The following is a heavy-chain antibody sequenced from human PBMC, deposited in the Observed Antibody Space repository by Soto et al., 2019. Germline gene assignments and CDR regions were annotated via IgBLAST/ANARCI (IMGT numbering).Heavy chain of an antibody. CDR2: ISWNSGSI. J-gene: IGHJ3*02. Sequence: ESGGGLVQPGRSLRLSCAASGFTFDDYAMHWVRQAPGKGLEWVSGISWNSGSIGYADSVKGRFTISRDNAKNSLYLQMNSLRAEDTALYYCAKDEYGSGRGAFDIWGQGTMVTVSS. CDR3: AKDEYGSGRGAFDI. V-gene: IGHV3-9*01. CDR1: GFTFDDYA. D-gene: IGHD3-10*01.